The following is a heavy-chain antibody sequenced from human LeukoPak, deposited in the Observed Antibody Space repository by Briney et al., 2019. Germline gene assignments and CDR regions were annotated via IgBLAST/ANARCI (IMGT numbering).Heavy chain of an antibody. J-gene: IGHJ4*02. D-gene: IGHD6-25*01. CDR2: INPNSGGT. Sequence: ASVKVSCKASGYTFTGYYMHWVRQAPGQGLEWMGWINPNSGGTKYAQKFQGRVTMTRDTSISTAYMELSRLRSDDTAVYYCARVVERYYFDYWGQGTLVTVSS. CDR1: GYTFTGYY. V-gene: IGHV1-2*02. CDR3: ARVVERYYFDY.